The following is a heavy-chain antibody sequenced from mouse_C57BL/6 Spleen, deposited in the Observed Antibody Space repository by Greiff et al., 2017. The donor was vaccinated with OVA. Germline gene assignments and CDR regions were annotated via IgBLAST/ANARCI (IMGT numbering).Heavy chain of an antibody. CDR2: ISDGGSYT. CDR3: ARVTTAYYFDY. D-gene: IGHD1-2*01. Sequence: EVQVVESGGGLVKPGGSLKLSCAASGFTFSSYAMSWVRQTPEKRLEWVATISDGGSYTYYPDNVKGRFTISRDNAKNNLYLQMSHLKSEDTAMYYCARVTTAYYFDYWGQGTTLTVSS. J-gene: IGHJ2*01. V-gene: IGHV5-4*01. CDR1: GFTFSSYA.